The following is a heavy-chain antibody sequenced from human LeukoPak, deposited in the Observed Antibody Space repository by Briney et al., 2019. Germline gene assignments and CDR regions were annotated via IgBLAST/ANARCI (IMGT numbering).Heavy chain of an antibody. Sequence: SETLSLTCAVYGGSFNGYSWSWIRQPPGKGLEWIGEINHSGGTYYNPSLKSRVTISVDTSKNQFSLKLRSVTAADTAVYYCARVCLWGGSCYVYYNGMDVWGQGTTVTVSS. J-gene: IGHJ6*02. V-gene: IGHV4-34*01. CDR3: ARVCLWGGSCYVYYNGMDV. D-gene: IGHD2-2*01. CDR1: GGSFNGYS. CDR2: INHSGGT.